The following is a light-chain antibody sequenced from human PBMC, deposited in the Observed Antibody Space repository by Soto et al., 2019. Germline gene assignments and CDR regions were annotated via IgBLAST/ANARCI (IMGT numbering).Light chain of an antibody. CDR2: GAS. J-gene: IGKJ1*01. Sequence: IVMTQSPATLSLSPGERANLSCRASQSVCSNLAWYQQKPGQAPRLLIYGASTSATGIPAMCSSRGSGTEIAPTSSLLHSEDSAVYYCQQYNNWPLFGQGTKVDNK. CDR1: QSVCSN. V-gene: IGKV3-15*01. CDR3: QQYNNWPL.